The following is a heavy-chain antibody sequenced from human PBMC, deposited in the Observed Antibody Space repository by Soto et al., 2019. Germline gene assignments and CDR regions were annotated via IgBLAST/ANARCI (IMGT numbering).Heavy chain of an antibody. CDR1: GFTLTTYG. CDR3: APEFGSTCIDN. D-gene: IGHD6-13*01. Sequence: PGGSLRLSCAASGFTLTTYGMHWVRQAPGKGLEWVAAMSYDGTKEYYADSVKGRFTISRDSSRNTLFLQLNSLRAEDTDVYYCAPEFGSTCIDNWGEGTLVTVSS. V-gene: IGHV3-30*03. J-gene: IGHJ4*02. CDR2: MSYDGTKE.